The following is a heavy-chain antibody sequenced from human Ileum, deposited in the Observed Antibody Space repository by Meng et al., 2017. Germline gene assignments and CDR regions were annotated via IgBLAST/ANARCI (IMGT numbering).Heavy chain of an antibody. D-gene: IGHD1-26*01. V-gene: IGHV4-34*02. CDR1: GGSFSGYY. Sequence: LQELGPGRLKPSVTLALPSGVYGGSFSGYYWSWIRQPPGKGLEWIGEIDHSGGTNYNPSLKNRVTISVDTSNNRFSLKLSSVKAADTALYFCARRVGATPYAYNWLDPWGQGTLVTVSS. J-gene: IGHJ5*02. CDR3: ARRVGATPYAYNWLDP. CDR2: IDHSGGT.